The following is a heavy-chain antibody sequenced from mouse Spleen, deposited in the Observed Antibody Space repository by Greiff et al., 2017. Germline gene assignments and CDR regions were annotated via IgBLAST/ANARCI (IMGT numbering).Heavy chain of an antibody. V-gene: IGHV1-72*01. CDR2: IDPNSGGT. CDR1: GYTFTSYW. D-gene: IGHD4-1*01. Sequence: QVQLKQPGAELVKPGASVKLSCNASGYTFTSYWMHWVKQRPGRGLEWIGRIDPNSGGTKYNEKFKSKATLTVDKPSSTAYMQLSSLTSEDSAVYDCARRGLTGDWYFDVWGTGTTVTVSS. J-gene: IGHJ1*03. CDR3: ARRGLTGDWYFDV.